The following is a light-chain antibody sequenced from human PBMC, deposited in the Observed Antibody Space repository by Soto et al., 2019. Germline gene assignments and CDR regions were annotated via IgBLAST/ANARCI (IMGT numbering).Light chain of an antibody. CDR3: QQRSDWPPIT. V-gene: IGKV3-11*01. CDR1: QSISSY. Sequence: EIVLTQSPDTLSLSPGDRATLSVRSSQSISSYLAWYQQKPGQSPRLLIYDASNRATGIPARFSGSGSGTDFTLTISSLEPEDFAVYYCQQRSDWPPITFGQGTRLEIK. CDR2: DAS. J-gene: IGKJ5*01.